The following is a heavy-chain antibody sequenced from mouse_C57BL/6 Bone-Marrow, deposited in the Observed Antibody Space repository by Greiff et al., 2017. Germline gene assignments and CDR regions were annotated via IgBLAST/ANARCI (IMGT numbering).Heavy chain of an antibody. CDR2: IDPSDSYT. V-gene: IGHV1-69*01. D-gene: IGHD2-3*01. Sequence: QVQLKQPGAELVMPGASVKLSCKASGYTFTSYWLPWVKQRPGQGLEWIGEIDPSDSYTNYNQKFKGKSTLTVDKSSSTAYMQLSSLTSEDSAVYYCARGWLLPAMDYWGQGTSVTVSS. J-gene: IGHJ4*01. CDR3: ARGWLLPAMDY. CDR1: GYTFTSYW.